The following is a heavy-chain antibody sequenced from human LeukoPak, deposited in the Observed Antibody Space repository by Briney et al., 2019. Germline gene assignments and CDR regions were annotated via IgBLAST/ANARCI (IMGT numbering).Heavy chain of an antibody. V-gene: IGHV3-74*01. D-gene: IGHD5-24*01. CDR2: INSDGSST. CDR1: GFTFSSYW. CDR3: ARVEMATILGIDY. Sequence: GGSLRLSCAASGFTFSSYWMHWVRQAPGKGLVWVSRINSDGSSTSYADSVKGRSTISRDNAKNTLYLQMNSLRAEDTAVYYCARVEMATILGIDYWGQGTLVTVSS. J-gene: IGHJ4*02.